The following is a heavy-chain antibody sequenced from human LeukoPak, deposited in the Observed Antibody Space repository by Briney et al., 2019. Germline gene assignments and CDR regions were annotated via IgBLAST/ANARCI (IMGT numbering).Heavy chain of an antibody. CDR1: GFTFSSYA. J-gene: IGHJ5*02. CDR2: ISGSGGST. Sequence: GGSLRLSCAASGFTFSSYAMSWVRQAPGKGLEWVSAISGSGGSTYYADSVKGRFTISRDNSKNTLYLQMNSLRAEDTAVYYCAKDPYYYDSSGQNWFDPWGQGTLVTVSS. D-gene: IGHD3-22*01. CDR3: AKDPYYYDSSGQNWFDP. V-gene: IGHV3-23*01.